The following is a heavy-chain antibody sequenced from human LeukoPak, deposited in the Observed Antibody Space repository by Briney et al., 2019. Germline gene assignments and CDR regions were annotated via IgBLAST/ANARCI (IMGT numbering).Heavy chain of an antibody. Sequence: GGSLRLSCAASGFTFSSYWMSWVRQAPGKGLEWVANVKQDGSEKYYVDSVKGRFTISRDNAKNSLYLQMNSLRAEDTAVYYYARDFEGSSGSPYMVFGYWGQGTLVTVSS. CDR3: ARDFEGSSGSPYMVFGY. CDR1: GFTFSSYW. V-gene: IGHV3-7*03. J-gene: IGHJ4*02. CDR2: VKQDGSEK. D-gene: IGHD6-19*01.